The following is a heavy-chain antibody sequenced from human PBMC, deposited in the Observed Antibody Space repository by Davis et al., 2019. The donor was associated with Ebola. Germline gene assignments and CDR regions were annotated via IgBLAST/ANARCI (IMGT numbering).Heavy chain of an antibody. Sequence: MPSETLSLTCTLSGGSISSSSYYWGWIRQPPGKGLEWIGSIYYSGTTYYNPSLKSRVTISVDTSKNQFSLKLSSVTAADTAVYYCARRAPRDVWGQGTTVTVSS. V-gene: IGHV4-39*01. CDR2: IYYSGTT. CDR3: ARRAPRDV. CDR1: GGSISSSSYY. J-gene: IGHJ6*02.